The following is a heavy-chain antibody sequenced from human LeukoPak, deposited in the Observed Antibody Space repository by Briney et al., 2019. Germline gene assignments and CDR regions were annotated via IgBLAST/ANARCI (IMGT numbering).Heavy chain of an antibody. CDR2: TSYDGSNK. Sequence: GGSLRLSCAASGFTFSSYAIHWVRQAPGKGLEWVAITSYDGSNKYYADSVKGRFTISRDNSKNTLYLQMNSLRAEDTAVYYCARGGSGSYYYYYYYMDVWGKGTTVTVSS. J-gene: IGHJ6*03. D-gene: IGHD1-26*01. V-gene: IGHV3-30-3*01. CDR1: GFTFSSYA. CDR3: ARGGSGSYYYYYYYMDV.